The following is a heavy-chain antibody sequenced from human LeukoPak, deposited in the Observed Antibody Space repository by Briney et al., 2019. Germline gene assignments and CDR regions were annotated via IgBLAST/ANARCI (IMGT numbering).Heavy chain of an antibody. CDR1: GFIFSNYI. CDR2: ISSDTHYI. D-gene: IGHD5-24*01. V-gene: IGHV3-21*01. J-gene: IGHJ3*02. CDR3: ARRMAARAFEI. Sequence: PGGSLRLSCASSGFIFSNYIMTWVRQAPGKGLEWVSSISSDTHYIYYASSVKGRFTISRDNTKKSLYLQMNNLRAEDTALYYCARRMAARAFEIWGQGTMVTVSS.